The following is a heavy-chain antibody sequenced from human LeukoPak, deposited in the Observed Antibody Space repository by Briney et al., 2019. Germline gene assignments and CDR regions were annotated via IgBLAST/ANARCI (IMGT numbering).Heavy chain of an antibody. D-gene: IGHD6-19*01. V-gene: IGHV1-24*01. CDR1: GNTLTELS. Sequence: ASVKVSCKLSGNTLTELSIHRVRQAPGKGLEWMGGFDPVYGKTVFAQKFQGRVTMTEYTSTDTAYMDLSGLRSDDTGVYYCAIHKKWLVRNSRDYIDHWGQETLVTVSS. CDR3: AIHKKWLVRNSRDYIDH. J-gene: IGHJ4*02. CDR2: FDPVYGKT.